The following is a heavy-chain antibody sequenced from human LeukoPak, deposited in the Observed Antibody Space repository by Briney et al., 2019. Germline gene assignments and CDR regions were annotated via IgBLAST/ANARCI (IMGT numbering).Heavy chain of an antibody. CDR1: GFTFSSYA. D-gene: IGHD2-15*01. CDR3: ATLRLSDHFDY. J-gene: IGHJ4*02. CDR2: ITDNGNTT. V-gene: IGHV3-23*01. Sequence: PGGSLRLSRAASGFTFSSYAMNWVRLSPGKGLEWVSAITDNGNTTYYADSVKGRFTISRDNSKNTLYLQMSSLRAEDTAVYYCATLRLSDHFDYWGQGTLVTVSS.